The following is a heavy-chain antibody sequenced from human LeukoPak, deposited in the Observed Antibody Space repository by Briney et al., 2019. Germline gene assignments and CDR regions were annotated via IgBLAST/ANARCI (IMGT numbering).Heavy chain of an antibody. Sequence: ASVKVSCKASGYTFSSYGISWVRQAPGQGLEWMGWISAYNGNTNYAQKHQGRVTMTTDTSTSTAYMELRSLRSDDTAVYYCARGPEDYYYYYMDVWGKGTTVTVSS. V-gene: IGHV1-18*01. CDR3: ARGPEDYYYYYMDV. J-gene: IGHJ6*03. CDR2: ISAYNGNT. D-gene: IGHD1-14*01. CDR1: GYTFSSYG.